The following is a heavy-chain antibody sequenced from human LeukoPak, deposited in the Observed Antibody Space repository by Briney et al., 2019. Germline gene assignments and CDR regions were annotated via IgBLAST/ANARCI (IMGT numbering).Heavy chain of an antibody. CDR3: AKDWYGSGSYDY. J-gene: IGHJ4*02. Sequence: PGRSLRLSWAASGFTFSSYGMHWVRQAAGKGLEWVAVISYDGCNKYYADSVKGRFTISRDNSKNTLYLQMNSLRAEDTAVYYCAKDWYGSGSYDYWGQGTLVTVSS. CDR1: GFTFSSYG. V-gene: IGHV3-30*18. D-gene: IGHD3-10*01. CDR2: ISYDGCNK.